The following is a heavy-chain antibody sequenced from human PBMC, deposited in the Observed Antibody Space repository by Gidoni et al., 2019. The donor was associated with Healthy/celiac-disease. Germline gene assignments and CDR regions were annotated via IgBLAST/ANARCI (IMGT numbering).Heavy chain of an antibody. Sequence: EVQLVESGGGLVKPGGYLRLSCAASGFTFSSDSMNWVRQAPGKGLEWVSSISSSSSYIYYADSVKGRFTISRDNAKNSLYLQMNSLRAEDTAVYYCARDPYCGGDCYLDWGQGTLVTVSS. CDR3: ARDPYCGGDCYLD. CDR2: ISSSSSYI. CDR1: GFTFSSDS. V-gene: IGHV3-21*01. J-gene: IGHJ4*02. D-gene: IGHD2-21*02.